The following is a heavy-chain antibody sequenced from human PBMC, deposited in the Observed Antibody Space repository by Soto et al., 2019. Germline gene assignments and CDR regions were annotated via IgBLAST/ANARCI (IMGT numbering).Heavy chain of an antibody. V-gene: IGHV3-23*01. D-gene: IGHD6-13*01. CDR1: GFTFSSYA. CDR3: AKVGLFRNGYMGFVRGDY. Sequence: EVKLLESGGGLVQPGGSLRLSCAASGFTFSSYAMSWVRQAPGKGLGWVSGITAGGGSTFYADSLQGRFTISRDNSKNTLYLRMSSLTAEDTAIYYCAKVGLFRNGYMGFVRGDYWGQGTLVTVSA. CDR2: ITAGGGST. J-gene: IGHJ4*02.